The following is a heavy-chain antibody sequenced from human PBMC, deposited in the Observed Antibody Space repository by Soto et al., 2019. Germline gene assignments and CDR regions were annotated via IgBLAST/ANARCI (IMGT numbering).Heavy chain of an antibody. CDR1: GFIFSSFW. D-gene: IGHD3-10*01. J-gene: IGHJ6*02. CDR2: INGDGASL. CDR3: AREGSLGLDV. V-gene: IGHV3-74*03. Sequence: EVRLEEAGGGFVQPGGSLRVSCSGSGFIFSSFWMHWVRQGPGKGLEWVSRINGDGASLAYAESVKGRFSISRDNVKNTLHRQMSSLGVDDTALYFCAREGSLGLDVWGRGTTVTVSS.